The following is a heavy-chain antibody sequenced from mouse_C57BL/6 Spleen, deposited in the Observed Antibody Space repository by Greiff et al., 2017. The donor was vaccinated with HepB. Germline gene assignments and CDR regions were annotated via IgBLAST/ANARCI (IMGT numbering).Heavy chain of an antibody. Sequence: EVQLKQSGPELVKPGASVKISCKASGYSFTGYYMHWVKQSSEKSLEWIGEINPSTGGTSYNQKFKGKATLTVDKSSSTAYMQLKSLTSEDSAVYYCAREGDYYGSSSRFAYWGQGTLVTVSA. CDR2: INPSTGGT. J-gene: IGHJ3*01. CDR3: AREGDYYGSSSRFAY. V-gene: IGHV1-43*01. CDR1: GYSFTGYY. D-gene: IGHD1-1*01.